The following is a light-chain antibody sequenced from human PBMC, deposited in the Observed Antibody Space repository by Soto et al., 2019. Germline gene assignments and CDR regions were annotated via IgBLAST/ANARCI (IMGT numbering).Light chain of an antibody. V-gene: IGKV1-33*01. Sequence: DIQMTQSPSSLSASVGDRVTITCQASQDISKDLNWYQQRPGKAPNLLIYDASSLEAGVPSRFTGSGSGTDFTFTISSLQPEDIATYYCQQYDNPPVTFGGGNKVEIK. CDR3: QQYDNPPVT. J-gene: IGKJ4*01. CDR2: DAS. CDR1: QDISKD.